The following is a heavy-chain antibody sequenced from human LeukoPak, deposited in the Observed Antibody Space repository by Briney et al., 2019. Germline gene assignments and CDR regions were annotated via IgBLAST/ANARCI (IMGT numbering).Heavy chain of an antibody. J-gene: IGHJ4*02. CDR3: ARLRRDGYNTFDY. Sequence: SQTLSLTCTVSGGSTSSSGFFWSWIRQHPGKGLEWIGYIYYSGSTYYNPSLKSRVTISVDTSKNQFSLKLSSVTAADTAVYYCARLRRDGYNTFDYWGQGTLVTVSS. CDR2: IYYSGST. CDR1: GGSTSSSGFF. V-gene: IGHV4-31*03. D-gene: IGHD5-24*01.